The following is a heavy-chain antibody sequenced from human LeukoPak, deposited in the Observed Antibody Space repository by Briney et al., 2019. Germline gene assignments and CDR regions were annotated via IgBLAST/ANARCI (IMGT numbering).Heavy chain of an antibody. CDR1: GFTFSDYY. Sequence: GGSLRLSCAASGFTFSDYYMSWIRQASGKGLEWVSYISSSGSTIYYADSVKGRFTISRDNAKNSLYLQMNSLRAEDTAVYYCARDRAAAGEKNWFDPWGQGTLVTVSS. D-gene: IGHD6-13*01. CDR3: ARDRAAAGEKNWFDP. CDR2: ISSSGSTI. V-gene: IGHV3-11*01. J-gene: IGHJ5*02.